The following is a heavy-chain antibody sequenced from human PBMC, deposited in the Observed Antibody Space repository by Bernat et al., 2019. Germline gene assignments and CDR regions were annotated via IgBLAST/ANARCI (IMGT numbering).Heavy chain of an antibody. V-gene: IGHV3-7*03. D-gene: IGHD6-13*01. CDR2: INEGGSNK. CDR1: GFTFSDYW. Sequence: EVQLVESGGGLVQPGGSLRLSCTASGFTFSDYWMSCVRQAPGKGLEWVANINEGGSNKSHVDSVKGRFTISRDNAQTTVYLQINSVRAEDKAVYYCAKCRAVGSLDDHWGQGALVTVSS. J-gene: IGHJ4*02. CDR3: AKCRAVGSLDDH.